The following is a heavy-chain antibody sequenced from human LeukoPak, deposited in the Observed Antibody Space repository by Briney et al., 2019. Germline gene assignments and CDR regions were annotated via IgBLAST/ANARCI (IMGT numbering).Heavy chain of an antibody. V-gene: IGHV4-34*01. CDR2: INHSGST. CDR3: ARGSRIAVAGRFGY. J-gene: IGHJ4*02. CDR1: GGSFSGYY. Sequence: PSETLSLTCAVYGGSFSGYYWSWIRQPPGKGLEWIGEINHSGSTNYNPSLKSRVTISVDTSKNQFSLKLSSVTAADTAVYYCARGSRIAVAGRFGYWGQGTLVTVSS. D-gene: IGHD6-19*01.